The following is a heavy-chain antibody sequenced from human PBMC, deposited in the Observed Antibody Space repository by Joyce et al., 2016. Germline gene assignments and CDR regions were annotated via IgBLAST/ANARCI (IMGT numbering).Heavy chain of an antibody. CDR2: INPSNGAT. D-gene: IGHD3-22*01. CDR1: GYSFTNYY. Sequence: QVQLVQSGAEVKKPGASVKASCKASGYSFTNYYMHWVRQAPGQGPEWVGIINPSNGATTYAQKFQGRVTMTSDTSTSTVYMELSSLRSEDTAVYYCARTMIVVAPFDYWGQGTLVTVSS. J-gene: IGHJ4*02. CDR3: ARTMIVVAPFDY. V-gene: IGHV1-46*01.